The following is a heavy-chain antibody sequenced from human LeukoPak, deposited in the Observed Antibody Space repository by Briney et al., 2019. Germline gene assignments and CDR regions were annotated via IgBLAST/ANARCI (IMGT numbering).Heavy chain of an antibody. D-gene: IGHD5-18*01. Sequence: ASVKVSCKASGYTFTGYYMHWVRQAPGQGLEWMGWINTNTGNPAYAQGFTGRFVFSLDTSVSTAYLQISSLKADDTAVYYCAREVAIGRAAMEGLLHWGQGTLVTVSS. CDR3: AREVAIGRAAMEGLLH. J-gene: IGHJ4*02. V-gene: IGHV7-4-1*02. CDR2: INTNTGNP. CDR1: GYTFTGYY.